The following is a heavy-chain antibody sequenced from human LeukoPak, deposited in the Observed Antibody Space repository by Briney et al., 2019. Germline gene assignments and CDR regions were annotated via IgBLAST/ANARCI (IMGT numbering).Heavy chain of an antibody. J-gene: IGHJ5*02. CDR2: IYYSGST. V-gene: IGHV4-59*08. CDR1: GGSISSYY. Sequence: SETLSLTCTVSGGSISSYYWSWIRQPPGKGLEWIGYIYYSGSTNYNPSLKSRVTIPVDTSKNQFSLKLSSVTAADTAVYYCARHTPETYCSGTSCFNPNWFDPWGQGTLVTVSS. CDR3: ARHTPETYCSGTSCFNPNWFDP. D-gene: IGHD2-2*01.